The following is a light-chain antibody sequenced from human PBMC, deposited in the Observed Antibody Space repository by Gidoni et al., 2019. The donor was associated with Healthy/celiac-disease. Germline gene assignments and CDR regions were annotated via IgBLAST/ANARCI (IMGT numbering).Light chain of an antibody. Sequence: QSALTQPASVSGSPGQSITISCTGTSSDVGGYNYVPWYQQHPGKAPNLMIYDVSNRPSGVSNRFAGSKSGNMASLPISVLQAEDEADYYCSSYTSSSTLVFGGGTKLTVL. CDR1: SSDVGGYNY. CDR2: DVS. CDR3: SSYTSSSTLV. J-gene: IGLJ2*01. V-gene: IGLV2-14*03.